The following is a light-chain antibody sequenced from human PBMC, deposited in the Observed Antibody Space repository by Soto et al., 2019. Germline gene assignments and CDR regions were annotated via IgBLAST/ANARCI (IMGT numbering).Light chain of an antibody. V-gene: IGKV1-5*01. CDR1: QSISSW. J-gene: IGKJ1*01. Sequence: DIQMTQSPSTLSASVGDRVTITCRASQSISSWLAWYQQKPGKAPKLLIYDASSLESGVPSRFSGSGSGTEFTLTFSSLQPDDFATYYCQQYNSYSRTWTFGQGTKVEIK. CDR3: QQYNSYSRTWT. CDR2: DAS.